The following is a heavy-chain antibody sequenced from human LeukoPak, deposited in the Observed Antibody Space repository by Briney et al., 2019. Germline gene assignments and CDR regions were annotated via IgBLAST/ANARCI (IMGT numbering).Heavy chain of an antibody. J-gene: IGHJ1*01. CDR3: ATDLAGYSSSWYKH. Sequence: RASVKVSCKVSGYTLTELSMHWVRQAPGKGLEWMGGFDPEDGETIYAQKFQGRVTMTEDTSTDTAYMELSSLRSEDTAVYYCATDLAGYSSSWYKHWGQGTLVTVSS. V-gene: IGHV1-24*01. D-gene: IGHD6-13*01. CDR2: FDPEDGET. CDR1: GYTLTELS.